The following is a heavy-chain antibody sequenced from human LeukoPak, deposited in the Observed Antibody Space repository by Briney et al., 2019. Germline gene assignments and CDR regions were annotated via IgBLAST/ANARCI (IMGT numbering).Heavy chain of an antibody. D-gene: IGHD6-19*01. CDR2: INLDGSER. CDR3: ARVINSGWKSDAFDI. CDR1: GFTFSDYW. J-gene: IGHJ3*02. Sequence: GGSLRLSCAASGFTFSDYWMSWVRQAPGKGLEWVANINLDGSERNYVDSMKGRFTISRDNARNSLYLQMNSLRVEDTAVYYCARVINSGWKSDAFDIWGQGTMVTVSS. V-gene: IGHV3-7*01.